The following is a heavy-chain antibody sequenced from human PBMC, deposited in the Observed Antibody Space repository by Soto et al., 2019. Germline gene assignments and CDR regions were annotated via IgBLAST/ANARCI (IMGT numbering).Heavy chain of an antibody. CDR3: AGADSSAYYRVLGY. J-gene: IGHJ4*02. CDR1: GFTFSSYW. V-gene: IGHV3-74*01. Sequence: EVKLVESGGGLVQPGGSLRLSCAASGFTFSSYWMHWVRQAPGKGLVWVSHISTDGSTTSYADSVKGRFTISRDNAKNTLYLQMNSLRAEDTAVYYCAGADSSAYYRVLGYWGQGTLVTVSS. CDR2: ISTDGSTT. D-gene: IGHD3-22*01.